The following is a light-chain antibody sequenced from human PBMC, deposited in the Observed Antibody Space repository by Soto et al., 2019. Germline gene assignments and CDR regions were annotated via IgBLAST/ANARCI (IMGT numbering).Light chain of an antibody. V-gene: IGKV1-5*03. J-gene: IGKJ1*01. CDR1: QSISSW. CDR2: KAS. CDR3: QQYNSYPWT. Sequence: GDRVTSTCRASQSISSWLAWYQQKPGKAPKLLIYKASSLESGVPSRFSGSGSGTEFTLTISSLQPDDFATYYCQQYNSYPWTFGQGTKVDNK.